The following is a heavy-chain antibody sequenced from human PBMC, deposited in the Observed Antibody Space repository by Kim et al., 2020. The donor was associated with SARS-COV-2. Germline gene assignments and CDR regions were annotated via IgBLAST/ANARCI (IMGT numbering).Heavy chain of an antibody. CDR1: GGSISGYY. J-gene: IGHJ5*02. D-gene: IGHD6-19*01. V-gene: IGHV4-4*07. CDR2: MHTSGST. CDR3: ARDSGSGWWDH. Sequence: SETLSLTCTVSGGSISGYYWSWIRQSAGERLEWIGRMHTSGSTNYNPSLKSRVTMSVDTSKNRFSLKLSAVTAADTAVFYCARDSGSGWWDHWGQGTLVTVSS.